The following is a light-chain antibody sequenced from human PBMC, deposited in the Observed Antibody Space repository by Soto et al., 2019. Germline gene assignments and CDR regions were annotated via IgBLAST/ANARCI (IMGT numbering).Light chain of an antibody. CDR2: DVS. Sequence: QSALTQPASVSGSPGQSITISCTGTSTDVGGYNYVSWYQQHPGKAPQLMIYDVSHRPSGVSSRFSGSKSGNTASLTISGLQTEDEADYYCSSYTSGSTKVFGTGTKVTVL. CDR1: STDVGGYNY. V-gene: IGLV2-14*01. J-gene: IGLJ1*01. CDR3: SSYTSGSTKV.